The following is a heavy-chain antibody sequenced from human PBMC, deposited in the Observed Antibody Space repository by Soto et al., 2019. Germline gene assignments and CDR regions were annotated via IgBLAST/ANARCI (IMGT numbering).Heavy chain of an antibody. D-gene: IGHD6-13*01. J-gene: IGHJ4*02. CDR2: ISSISSTI. Sequence: GGSLRLSCAASGFTFSIYSMNWVRQAPGKGLECVSYISSISSTIHYADSVKGRFTISRDNAKNSLYLQMNSLRAEDTAVYYCARDEGSSSWLDFWGQGTLVTVSS. CDR1: GFTFSIYS. V-gene: IGHV3-48*01. CDR3: ARDEGSSSWLDF.